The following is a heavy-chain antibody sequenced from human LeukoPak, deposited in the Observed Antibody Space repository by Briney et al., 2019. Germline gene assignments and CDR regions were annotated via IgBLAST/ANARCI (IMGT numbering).Heavy chain of an antibody. Sequence: SETLSLTCAVYGGSFSGYYWSWIRQPPGKGLEWIGEINHSGSTNYNPPLKSRVTISVDTSKNQFSLKLSSVTAADTAVYYCARRLGYFDYWGQGTLVTVSS. CDR1: GGSFSGYY. V-gene: IGHV4-34*01. CDR3: ARRLGYFDY. J-gene: IGHJ4*02. D-gene: IGHD6-19*01. CDR2: INHSGST.